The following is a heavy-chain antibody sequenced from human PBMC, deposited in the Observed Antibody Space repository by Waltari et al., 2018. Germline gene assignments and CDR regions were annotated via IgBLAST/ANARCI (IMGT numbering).Heavy chain of an antibody. J-gene: IGHJ4*02. D-gene: IGHD2-15*01. CDR3: ARETRDIVVVDFDY. CDR2: IYYSGST. Sequence: QLQLQESGPGLVKPSETLSLTCTVSGGSISSSSYYWGWIRQPPGKGLEWIGSIYYSGSTYSNPSRRSRVTISVDTSKNQFSLKLSSVTAADTAVYYCARETRDIVVVDFDYWGQGTLVTVSS. CDR1: GGSISSSSYY. V-gene: IGHV4-39*07.